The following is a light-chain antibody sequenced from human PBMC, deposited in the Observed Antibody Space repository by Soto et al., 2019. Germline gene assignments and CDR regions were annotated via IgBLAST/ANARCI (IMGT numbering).Light chain of an antibody. CDR3: LQVNNYPRT. J-gene: IGKJ4*01. CDR1: HAISNY. V-gene: IGKV1-9*01. CDR2: SAS. Sequence: DIQLPQSPSFLSASVGDIVTITCRASHAISNYLAWYQQKPGTAPKLLIYSASVLQSGVPSRFSGSGSGTEFALTISSLQPEDFATYFCLQVNNYPRTFGGGTRVEI.